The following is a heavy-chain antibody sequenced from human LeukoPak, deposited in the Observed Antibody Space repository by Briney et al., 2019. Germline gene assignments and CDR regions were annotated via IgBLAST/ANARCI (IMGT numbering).Heavy chain of an antibody. CDR3: AKEPYGDSGLVLGS. V-gene: IGHV3-23*01. J-gene: IGHJ4*02. CDR2: ISRSGGST. Sequence: PGGSLRLSCAAPGFTFKNYAMNWVRQAPGRGLEWVSGISRSGGSTYYADSVKGWFTISRDNPKNTLFLQMNSLRADDTAVYYCAKEPYGDSGLVLGSWGQGTLVTVSS. CDR1: GFTFKNYA. D-gene: IGHD4-17*01.